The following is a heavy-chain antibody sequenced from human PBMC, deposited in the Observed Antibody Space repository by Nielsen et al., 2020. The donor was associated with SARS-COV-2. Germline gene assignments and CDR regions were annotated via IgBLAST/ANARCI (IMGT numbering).Heavy chain of an antibody. V-gene: IGHV3-53*03. CDR3: TRGYSYDYPH. CDR1: GFTVSSNY. D-gene: IGHD5-18*01. Sequence: GESLKISCAASGFTVSSNYMSWVRQAPGKGLEWVSVIYSGGSTYYADSVKGRFTISRDNSKNTLYLQMNSLRAEDTAVYYCTRGYSYDYPHWGQGTLVTVSS. J-gene: IGHJ4*02. CDR2: IYSGGST.